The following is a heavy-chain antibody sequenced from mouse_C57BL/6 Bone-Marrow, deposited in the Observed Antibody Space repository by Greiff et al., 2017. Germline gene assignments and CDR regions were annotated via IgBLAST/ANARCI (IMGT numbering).Heavy chain of an antibody. CDR3: GRQERGDYDYEFAY. CDR1: GFTFNTYA. Sequence: EVQLVESGGGLVQPKGSLKLSCAASGFTFNTYAMNWVRQAPGKGLEWVARIRSKSNNYATYYADSVKDRFTISRDDSQSMLYLQMNNLKTEDTAMYYCGRQERGDYDYEFAYWGQGTLVTVSA. D-gene: IGHD2-4*01. V-gene: IGHV10-1*02. J-gene: IGHJ3*01. CDR2: IRSKSNNYAT.